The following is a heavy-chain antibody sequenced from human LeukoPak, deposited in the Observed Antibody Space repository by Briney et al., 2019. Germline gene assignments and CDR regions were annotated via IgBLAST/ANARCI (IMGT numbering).Heavy chain of an antibody. CDR3: ARRDDAGANDY. Sequence: GVSRPIDSNGPAYSFSRYSIGWVRYTTVQGMEWIGTVHPAISDARYSPYFQGQVTISADKSISTAYLQGSSLKASDTAMYYCARRDDAGANDYGGQGTLVTVSS. D-gene: IGHD4/OR15-4a*01. J-gene: IGHJ4*02. CDR2: VHPAISDA. CDR1: AYSFSRYS. V-gene: IGHV5-51*01.